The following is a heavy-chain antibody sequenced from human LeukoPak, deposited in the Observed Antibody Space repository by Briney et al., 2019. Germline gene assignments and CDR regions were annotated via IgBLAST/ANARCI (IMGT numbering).Heavy chain of an antibody. V-gene: IGHV3-49*03. Sequence: GGSLRLSCTASGFTFGDYAMSWFRQAPGKGLEWVGFIRSKAYGGTTEYAAPVKGRFTISRDDSKSIAYLQMNSLKTEDTAVYYCTREKGVRGYYYYMDVWGKGTTVTVSS. D-gene: IGHD3-10*01. CDR3: TREKGVRGYYYYMDV. J-gene: IGHJ6*03. CDR1: GFTFGDYA. CDR2: IRSKAYGGTT.